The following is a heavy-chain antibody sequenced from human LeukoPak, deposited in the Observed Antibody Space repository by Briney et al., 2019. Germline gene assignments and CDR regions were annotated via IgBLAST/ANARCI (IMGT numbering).Heavy chain of an antibody. Sequence: GGSLRLSCAASGFTFSTYGMHWVRQAPGKGLVWVSRIKSDGSSTSYADSVKGRFTISRDNAKNTLYLQMNSLRAEDTAVYYCARDRTSTYGDQFDYWGQGTLVAVSS. D-gene: IGHD4-17*01. CDR2: IKSDGSST. CDR3: ARDRTSTYGDQFDY. CDR1: GFTFSTYG. V-gene: IGHV3-74*01. J-gene: IGHJ4*02.